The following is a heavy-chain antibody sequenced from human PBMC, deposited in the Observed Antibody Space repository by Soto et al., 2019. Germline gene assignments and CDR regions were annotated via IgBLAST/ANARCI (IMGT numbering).Heavy chain of an antibody. CDR3: ARGGVDYYDSSGYYFSPYYFDY. D-gene: IGHD3-22*01. CDR2: IYHSGST. CDR1: GGSISRCGYS. Sequence: SETLSLTCAVSGGSISRCGYSWSWIRQPPGKGLEWIGYIYHSGSTYYNPSLKSRVTISVDRSKNQFSLKLSSVTAADTAVYYCARGGVDYYDSSGYYFSPYYFDYWGQGTLVTVSS. J-gene: IGHJ4*02. V-gene: IGHV4-30-2*01.